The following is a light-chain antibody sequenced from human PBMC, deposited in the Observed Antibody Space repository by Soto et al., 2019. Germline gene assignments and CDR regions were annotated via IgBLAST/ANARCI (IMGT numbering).Light chain of an antibody. CDR1: SSNIGSNP. Sequence: QSVLTQPPSASGTPGQRVTISCSGSSSNIGSNPVNWYQQLPGTAPKLLIYSDNQRPSGVPDRFSGSKSGTSASLAIRRLQSEDEADYYCAAWDDSLYGWVFGGGTKVTVL. CDR3: AAWDDSLYGWV. J-gene: IGLJ3*02. V-gene: IGLV1-44*01. CDR2: SDN.